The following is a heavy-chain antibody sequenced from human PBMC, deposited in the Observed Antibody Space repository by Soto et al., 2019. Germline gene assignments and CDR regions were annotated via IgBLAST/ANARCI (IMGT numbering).Heavy chain of an antibody. CDR1: GYTFTAYY. Sequence: VELVQSGAAVEKPGAAVRISCKTSGYTFTAYYIHWVRQAPGQGLEWMGWINPNSGVANYAQKFQGRVTMTRDTSISTVYMELTKMRSEDPTIYYCARQGSGSEYPQYFYYGMDVWGQGTTAAASS. J-gene: IGHJ6*02. CDR3: ARQGSGSEYPQYFYYGMDV. CDR2: INPNSGVA. D-gene: IGHD5-12*01. V-gene: IGHV1-2*02.